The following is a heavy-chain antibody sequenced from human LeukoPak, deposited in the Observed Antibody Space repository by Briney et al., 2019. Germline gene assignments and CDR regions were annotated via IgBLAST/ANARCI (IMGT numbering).Heavy chain of an antibody. CDR3: ARAPSEIGGYYPEYFRH. CDR2: ISSTSSTI. CDR1: GFTFSSCG. Sequence: PGGSLRLSCAASGFTFSSCGMNWVRQAPGKGLEWISYISSTSSTIYYADSVKGRFTISRDNAKNTVSLQMNSLRAEDTGVYYCARAPSEIGGYYPEYFRHWGQGTLVTVSS. V-gene: IGHV3-48*04. J-gene: IGHJ1*01. D-gene: IGHD3-22*01.